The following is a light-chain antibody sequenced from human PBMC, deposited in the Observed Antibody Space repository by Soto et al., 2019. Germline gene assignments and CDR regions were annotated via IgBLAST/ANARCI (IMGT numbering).Light chain of an antibody. CDR1: QSISSY. Sequence: DIQMTHPPSFLSASVGARLTITCRASQSISSYFNWYQQTPGKATKLLIYAASSLQSGVPSRFSGSGSGTDFTLTISSLQPEDFATYYCQQTLSFPPTFGQGTKVDIK. CDR2: AAS. V-gene: IGKV1-39*01. J-gene: IGKJ1*01. CDR3: QQTLSFPPT.